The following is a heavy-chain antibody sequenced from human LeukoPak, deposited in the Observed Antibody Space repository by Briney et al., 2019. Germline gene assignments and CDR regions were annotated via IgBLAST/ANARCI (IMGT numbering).Heavy chain of an antibody. D-gene: IGHD6-19*01. V-gene: IGHV1-8*01. CDR1: GYTFTSYD. CDR3: ARDLRSSGWYHQPDY. J-gene: IGHJ4*02. Sequence: ASVKVSCKASGYTFTSYDINWVRQAPRQGLEWMGWMNPNSGNTGYAQKFQGRITMTRNTSISTAYMELSSLYFEDTAMYYCARDLRSSGWYHQPDYWSQGTLVTVSS. CDR2: MNPNSGNT.